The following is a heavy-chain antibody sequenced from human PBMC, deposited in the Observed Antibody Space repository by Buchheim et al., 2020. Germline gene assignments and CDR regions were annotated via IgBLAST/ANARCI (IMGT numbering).Heavy chain of an antibody. D-gene: IGHD3-9*01. Sequence: QVRLVQSGAEVKKPGSSVKVSCKASGGTFSSYAISWVRQAPGQGLEWMGRIIPILGIAIYAQKFQGRVTITADQSPSTAYMELSSLRSEDTAVYYCAISTVRYFDWSPGMDVWGQGTT. CDR3: AISTVRYFDWSPGMDV. J-gene: IGHJ6*02. CDR1: GGTFSSYA. V-gene: IGHV1-69*04. CDR2: IIPILGIA.